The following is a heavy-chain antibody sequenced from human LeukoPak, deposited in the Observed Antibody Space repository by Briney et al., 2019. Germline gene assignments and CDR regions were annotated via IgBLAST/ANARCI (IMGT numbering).Heavy chain of an antibody. J-gene: IGHJ4*02. D-gene: IGHD6-13*01. Sequence: PSETLSLTCTVSGGSISSSSYFWGWIRQPPGKGLEWIGSIYYSGNTDYNPSLKSRVTIPVDTSKNQFPLKLSSVTAADTAVYYCARSVGYRSTWYPFFDHWGQGTLVTVSS. CDR3: ARSVGYRSTWYPFFDH. CDR2: IYYSGNT. CDR1: GGSISSSSYF. V-gene: IGHV4-39*06.